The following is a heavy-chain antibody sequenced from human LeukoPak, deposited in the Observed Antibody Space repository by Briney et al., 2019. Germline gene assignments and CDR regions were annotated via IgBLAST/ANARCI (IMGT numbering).Heavy chain of an antibody. V-gene: IGHV4-31*03. CDR1: GGSISSSGNY. D-gene: IGHD3-3*01. J-gene: IGHJ4*02. Sequence: SETLSLTCTVSGGSISSSGNYWGWIRQHPGKGLEWIGYIYYSGSTYYNPSLKSRVTISVDTSKNQFSLKLSSVTAADTAVYHCARAGGFFSPFGYWGQGTLVTVSS. CDR2: IYYSGST. CDR3: ARAGGFFSPFGY.